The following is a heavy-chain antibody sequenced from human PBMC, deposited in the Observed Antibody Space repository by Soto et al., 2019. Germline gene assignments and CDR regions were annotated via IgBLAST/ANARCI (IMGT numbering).Heavy chain of an antibody. Sequence: QVQLVQSGAEVKKPGASVKVSCKASGYTFTGSQIHWVRQAPGQGLEWMGWINPNSGGTNYAQKFQGRVTMTRDTSITTAYMELNGLTSDDTVVYYCARGRTIVSPGNWGQGTLVSVSS. CDR3: ARGRTIVSPGN. D-gene: IGHD2-21*01. J-gene: IGHJ4*02. CDR1: GYTFTGSQ. V-gene: IGHV1-2*02. CDR2: INPNSGGT.